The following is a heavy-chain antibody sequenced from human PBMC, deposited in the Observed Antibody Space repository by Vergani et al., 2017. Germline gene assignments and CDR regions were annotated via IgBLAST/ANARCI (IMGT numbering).Heavy chain of an antibody. CDR1: GGSTSSYY. CDR3: ARETQRGGQFDL. V-gene: IGHV4-59*01. D-gene: IGHD2-15*01. J-gene: IGHJ2*01. Sequence: QVQLQESGPGLVTPSETLSLTCTVSGGSTSSYYWSWIRQPPGKGLEWVGYIRSSGSTNYKPSLKSRLAMSVDTSKTQFSLKLQSVTAADTAVYYCARETQRGGQFDLWGRGTLVTVSS. CDR2: IRSSGST.